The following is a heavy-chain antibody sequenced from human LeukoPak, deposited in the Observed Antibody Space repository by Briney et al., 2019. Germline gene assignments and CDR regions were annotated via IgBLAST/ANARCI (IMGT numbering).Heavy chain of an antibody. J-gene: IGHJ4*02. D-gene: IGHD4-17*01. Sequence: GGSLRLSCAASGFTFSSYAMSWVRQAPGKGLEWVSAISGSGGSTYYADSVKGRFTTSRDNSKNTLYLQMNSLRAEDTAVYYCAIGDYGDYYGYWGQGTLVTVSS. CDR2: ISGSGGST. V-gene: IGHV3-23*01. CDR1: GFTFSSYA. CDR3: AIGDYGDYYGY.